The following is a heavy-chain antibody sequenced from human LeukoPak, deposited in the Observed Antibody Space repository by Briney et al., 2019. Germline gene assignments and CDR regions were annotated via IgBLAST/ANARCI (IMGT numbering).Heavy chain of an antibody. CDR1: GGSISSYY. CDR2: IYYSGST. V-gene: IGHV4-59*08. CDR3: ARHQKYTAMISGYYAMDV. Sequence: SETLSLICTVSGGSISSYYWSWIRQPPGKGLEWIGYIYYSGSTNYNPSLKSRVTISVDTSKNQFSLKLSSVTAADTAVYYCARHQKYTAMISGYYAMDVWGQGTTVTVSS. J-gene: IGHJ6*02. D-gene: IGHD5-18*01.